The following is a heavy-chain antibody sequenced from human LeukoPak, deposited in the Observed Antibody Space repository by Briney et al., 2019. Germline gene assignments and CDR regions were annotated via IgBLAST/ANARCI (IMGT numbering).Heavy chain of an antibody. CDR3: ARANGDYVGGYWFDP. D-gene: IGHD4-17*01. J-gene: IGHJ5*02. CDR1: GGSISSYY. V-gene: IGHV4-59*01. Sequence: SETLSLTCTVSGGSISSYYWSWIRQPPGKGREWIGYIYYSGSTNYNPPLKSRVPISVDPSKNQFSLKLSSVTAADTAVYYCARANGDYVGGYWFDPWGQGTLVTVSS. CDR2: IYYSGST.